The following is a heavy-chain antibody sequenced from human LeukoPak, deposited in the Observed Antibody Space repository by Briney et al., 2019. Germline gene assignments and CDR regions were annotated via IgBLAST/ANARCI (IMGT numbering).Heavy chain of an antibody. V-gene: IGHV4-4*07. J-gene: IGHJ5*02. CDR1: GGSISSYY. CDR2: IYTSGST. D-gene: IGHD3-10*01. CDR3: ARDHVLLWFGELSTGFDP. Sequence: SETLSLTCTVSGGSISSYYWSWIRQAAGKGLEWIGRIYTSGSTNYNPSLKSRVTMSVDTSKNQFSLKLSSVTAADTAVYYCARDHVLLWFGELSTGFDPWGQGTLVTVSS.